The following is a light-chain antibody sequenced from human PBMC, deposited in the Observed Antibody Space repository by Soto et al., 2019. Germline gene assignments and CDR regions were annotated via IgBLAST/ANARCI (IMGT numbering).Light chain of an antibody. CDR1: QTIISW. Sequence: DIQMTQSPSTLSGSVGDIVTINCRASQTIISWLALYQQTPGKAPKLLIQKASSLESGFPSRFRVSGYGIEVTLTMSSLQPDEFATDDCKQVKSHSTFGHGTTLDI. V-gene: IGKV1-5*03. J-gene: IGKJ1*01. CDR3: KQVKSHST. CDR2: KAS.